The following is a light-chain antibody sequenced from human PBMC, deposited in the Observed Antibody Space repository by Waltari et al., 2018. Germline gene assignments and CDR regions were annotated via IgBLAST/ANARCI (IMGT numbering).Light chain of an antibody. Sequence: QSALTQPASVSGSPGQSITISCTGTSDDIGRYNYVSWYQLHPGKAPKLIIYEVKYRPSGVSSRFSGSRSANTASLTISGLQAEDEADYCCSAYTTSNTLFFGTGTYVTVL. CDR2: EVK. CDR3: SAYTTSNTLF. J-gene: IGLJ1*01. CDR1: SDDIGRYNY. V-gene: IGLV2-14*01.